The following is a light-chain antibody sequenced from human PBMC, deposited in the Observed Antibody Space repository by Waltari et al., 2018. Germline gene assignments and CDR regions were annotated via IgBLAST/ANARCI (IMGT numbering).Light chain of an antibody. CDR1: QGINNY. CDR3: QQVNSFPPT. J-gene: IGKJ1*01. Sequence: DIQMTQTPSSVSASVGDRVIITCRASQGINNYLAWYQQKPGEAPNLLIYAASVLQTGVPSRFSGTGSVTDFTLTINNLQPEDFATYFCQQVNSFPPTFGQGTQVDVK. CDR2: AAS. V-gene: IGKV1-12*01.